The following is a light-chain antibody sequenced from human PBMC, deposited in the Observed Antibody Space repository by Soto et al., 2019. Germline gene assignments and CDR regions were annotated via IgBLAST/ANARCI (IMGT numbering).Light chain of an antibody. CDR3: QQYNNWPPLT. Sequence: EIVMTQSPATLSVSPGERATLSCRASQSVTSNLAWYQQKPGQAPRLLIYGASTRATGLPARFSGRGSGTDFTLTISILQSEDSAVYYCQQYNNWPPLTFGQGTRLEIK. CDR1: QSVTSN. V-gene: IGKV3-15*01. J-gene: IGKJ5*01. CDR2: GAS.